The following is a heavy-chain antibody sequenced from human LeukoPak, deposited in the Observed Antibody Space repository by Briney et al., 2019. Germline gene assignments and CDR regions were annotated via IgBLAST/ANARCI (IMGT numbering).Heavy chain of an antibody. Sequence: SETLSLTCTVSGGSIRSYYWSWIRQPPGKGLEWLGYIYYSGSTNYNPSLKSRVTISVDTSKNQFSLKLSSVTAADTAVYYCARVYYSSSYDYWYFDLWGRGTLVTASS. J-gene: IGHJ2*01. V-gene: IGHV4-59*01. CDR2: IYYSGST. D-gene: IGHD6-13*01. CDR1: GGSIRSYY. CDR3: ARVYYSSSYDYWYFDL.